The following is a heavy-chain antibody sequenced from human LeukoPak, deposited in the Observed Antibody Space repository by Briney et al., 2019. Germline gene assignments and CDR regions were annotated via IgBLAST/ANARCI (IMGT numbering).Heavy chain of an antibody. CDR2: FDPEDGET. CDR3: ACSGSYYKSIDYFDY. V-gene: IGHV1-24*01. D-gene: IGHD3-10*02. CDR1: GYTLTELS. J-gene: IGHJ4*02. Sequence: ASVKVSCKVSGYTLTELSMHWVRQAPGKGLEWMGGFDPEDGETIYAQKFQGRVTMTEDTSTDTAYMELSSLRSEDTAVYYCACSGSYYKSIDYFDYWGRGTLVTVSS.